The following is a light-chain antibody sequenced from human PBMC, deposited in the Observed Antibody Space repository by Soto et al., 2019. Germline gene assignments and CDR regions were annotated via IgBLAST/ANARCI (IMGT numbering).Light chain of an antibody. CDR2: DVT. V-gene: IGLV2-14*01. Sequence: QSVLTQPASVSGSPGQSITFSCTGSSSDIGGYDYVSWYQQHPGKAPKLIIYDVTNRPSGVSNRFSGSKSGNTASLTISGLQAEDESDYYCSSYTTISTLVIFGGGTKLTVL. J-gene: IGLJ2*01. CDR1: SSDIGGYDY. CDR3: SSYTTISTLVI.